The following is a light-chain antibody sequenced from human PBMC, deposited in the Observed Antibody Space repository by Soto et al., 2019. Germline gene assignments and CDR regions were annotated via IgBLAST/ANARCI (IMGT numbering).Light chain of an antibody. Sequence: QAVVTQPPSVSGAPGQRVTISCTGSSSNIGAGYDVHWYQQLPGTAPKHLIYGNSNRPSRVPDRFSGSKSGTSASLAITGLQAEDEADYYCQSYDSSLSGYVFGTGTKLTVL. CDR2: GNS. CDR3: QSYDSSLSGYV. V-gene: IGLV1-40*01. J-gene: IGLJ1*01. CDR1: SSNIGAGYD.